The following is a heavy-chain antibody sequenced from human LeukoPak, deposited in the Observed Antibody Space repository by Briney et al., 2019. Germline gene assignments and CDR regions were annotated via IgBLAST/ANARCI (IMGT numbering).Heavy chain of an antibody. CDR2: ITPYNGNT. Sequence: GASVKVSCKASGYTFTRYGISGGRQAPGQRLEGMGWITPYNGNTNYAQKLQGRVNMTTDTSTSTAYMELRSLRSDDTAVYYCARHIAAAGTPYYYYGMDVWGQGTTVTVSS. J-gene: IGHJ6*02. V-gene: IGHV1-18*01. CDR3: ARHIAAAGTPYYYYGMDV. D-gene: IGHD6-13*01. CDR1: GYTFTRYG.